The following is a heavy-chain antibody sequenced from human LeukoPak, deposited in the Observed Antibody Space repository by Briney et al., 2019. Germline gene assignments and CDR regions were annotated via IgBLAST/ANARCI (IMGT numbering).Heavy chain of an antibody. CDR1: GFTFSSCA. V-gene: IGHV3-23*01. J-gene: IGHJ4*02. CDR3: AKGSGVVVIAAITFDY. Sequence: PGGSLRLSCAASGFTFSSCAMSWVRQAPGKGLEWVSAISGSGGSTYYADSVKGRFTISRDNSKNTLYLQMSSLRAEDTAVYYCAKGSGVVVIAAITFDYWGQGTLVTVSS. CDR2: ISGSGGST. D-gene: IGHD2-15*01.